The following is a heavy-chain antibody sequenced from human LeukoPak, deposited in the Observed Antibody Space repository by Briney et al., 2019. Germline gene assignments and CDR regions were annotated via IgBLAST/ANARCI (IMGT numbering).Heavy chain of an antibody. D-gene: IGHD4-17*01. Sequence: GGSLRLSCAASGFTFTSCWMNWVRQAPGKGLEWVANIKQDGSEEYYVDSVKGRFTISRDNAKNSLYLQMNSLRVEDTAVYYCAARDYELGFEIWGQGTMVTVSS. CDR3: AARDYELGFEI. V-gene: IGHV3-7*05. CDR1: GFTFTSCW. CDR2: IKQDGSEE. J-gene: IGHJ3*02.